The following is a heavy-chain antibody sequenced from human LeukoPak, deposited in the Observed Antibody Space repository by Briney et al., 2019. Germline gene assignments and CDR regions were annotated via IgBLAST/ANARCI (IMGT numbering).Heavy chain of an antibody. D-gene: IGHD3-10*01. CDR3: AANEGYGSGSPYYYYGMDV. CDR1: GYTFTSYD. J-gene: IGHJ6*02. Sequence: ASVKVSCKASGYTFTSYDINWVRQAPGQGLEWMGWINPNSGGTNYAQKFQGRVTMTRDTSISTAYMELSRLRSDDTAVYYCAANEGYGSGSPYYYYGMDVWGQGTTVTVSS. V-gene: IGHV1-2*02. CDR2: INPNSGGT.